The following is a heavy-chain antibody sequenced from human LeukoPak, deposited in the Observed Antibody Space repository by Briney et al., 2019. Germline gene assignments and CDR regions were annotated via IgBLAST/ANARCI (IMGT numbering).Heavy chain of an antibody. CDR2: IDAYSGNT. Sequence: ASVKVSCKASGYTFTGYYMHWVRRAPGQGLEWMGWIDAYSGNTNYVQRFQGRVTMTTDTSTSTAYMELRSLRSDETAVYYCARDRPGDEAFDIWGQGTTVTVSS. J-gene: IGHJ3*02. D-gene: IGHD3-10*01. CDR3: ARDRPGDEAFDI. CDR1: GYTFTGYY. V-gene: IGHV1-18*04.